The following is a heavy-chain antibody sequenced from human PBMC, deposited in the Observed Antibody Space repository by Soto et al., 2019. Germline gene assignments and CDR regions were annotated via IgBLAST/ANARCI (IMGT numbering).Heavy chain of an antibody. CDR2: IYYSGST. Sequence: SETLSLTCTVSGGSISSYYWSWIRQPPGKGLEWIGYIYYSGSTNYNPSLKSRVTISVDTSKNQFSLKLSSVTAADTAVYYCASLRYSSAWYYDFWGQGTLVTVSS. J-gene: IGHJ4*02. CDR3: ASLRYSSAWYYDF. D-gene: IGHD6-19*01. V-gene: IGHV4-59*08. CDR1: GGSISSYY.